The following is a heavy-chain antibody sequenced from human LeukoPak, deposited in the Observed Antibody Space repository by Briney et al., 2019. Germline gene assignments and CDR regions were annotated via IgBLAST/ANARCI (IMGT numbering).Heavy chain of an antibody. V-gene: IGHV3-21*01. D-gene: IGHD5-18*01. J-gene: IGHJ4*02. CDR1: GFTFSTYN. CDR3: ARGYTSGYVDY. CDR2: ISIGSSYI. Sequence: GGSLRLSCAASGFTFSTYNMNWVRQAPGKGLEWVSSISIGSSYIYYADSVKGRFTISRDNAKNSLYLQMNSLRAEDTAVYYCARGYTSGYVDYWGQGTLVSVSS.